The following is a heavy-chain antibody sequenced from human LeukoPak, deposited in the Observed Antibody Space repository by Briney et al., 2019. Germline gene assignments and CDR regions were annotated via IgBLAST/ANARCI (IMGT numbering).Heavy chain of an antibody. CDR2: IHTSGST. CDR1: GGSISGDY. CDR3: ARVICSGGSCRFDY. V-gene: IGHV4-4*07. D-gene: IGHD2-15*01. Sequence: SETLSLTCTVSGGSISGDYWSWIRQPAGTGLEWIGRIHTSGSTNYNPSLKSRVTMSVDTSKNQFSLKLSSVTAADTAVYYCARVICSGGSCRFDYWGQGTLVTVSS. J-gene: IGHJ4*02.